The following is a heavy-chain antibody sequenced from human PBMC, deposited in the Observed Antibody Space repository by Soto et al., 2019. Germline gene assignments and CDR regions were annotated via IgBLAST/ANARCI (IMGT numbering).Heavy chain of an antibody. Sequence: QVQLVESGGGVVQPGRSLRLSCAASGFTFSSYGKHWVRQAPGKGLEWVAVISYDGSNKYYADSVKGRFTISRDNSKNTLYLQMNSLRAEDTALYYCARGPIGDAAMVTNYFDYWGQGTLVTVSS. V-gene: IGHV3-30*03. D-gene: IGHD5-18*01. J-gene: IGHJ4*02. CDR2: ISYDGSNK. CDR1: GFTFSSYG. CDR3: ARGPIGDAAMVTNYFDY.